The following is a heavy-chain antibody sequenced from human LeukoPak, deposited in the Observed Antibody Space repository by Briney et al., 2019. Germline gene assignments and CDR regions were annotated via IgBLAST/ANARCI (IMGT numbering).Heavy chain of an antibody. CDR2: VYHSGST. D-gene: IGHD6-19*01. CDR3: ARGLPNPPPKQWLVKLYYYGMDV. V-gene: IGHV4-4*02. J-gene: IGHJ6*04. CDR1: GGSISSSNW. Sequence: SGTLSLTCAVSGGSISSSNWWSWVRQPPGKGLEWIGEVYHSGSTNYNPSLKSQVTISVDKSKNQFSLKLSSVTAADTAVYYCARGLPNPPPKQWLVKLYYYGMDVWGKGTTVTVSS.